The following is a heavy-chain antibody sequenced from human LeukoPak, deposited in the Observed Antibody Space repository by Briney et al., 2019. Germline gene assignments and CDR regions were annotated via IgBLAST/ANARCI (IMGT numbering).Heavy chain of an antibody. CDR3: ARDDYSNYSNWFDP. CDR1: GGSVSSGSYY. V-gene: IGHV4-61*02. Sequence: SETLSLTCTVSGGSVSSGSYYWSWIRQPAGKGLEWIGRIYTSGSTNYNPSLKSRVTISVDTSKNQFSLKLSSVTAADTAVYYCARDDYSNYSNWFDPWGQGTLVTVSS. CDR2: IYTSGST. J-gene: IGHJ5*02. D-gene: IGHD4-11*01.